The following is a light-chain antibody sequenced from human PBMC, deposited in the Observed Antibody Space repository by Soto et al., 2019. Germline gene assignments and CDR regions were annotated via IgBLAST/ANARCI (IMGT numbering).Light chain of an antibody. J-gene: IGKJ1*01. CDR3: QRYCSTFWT. Sequence: DIVMTQSPDSLAVSLGERATINCKSSQSVLHSSINKNCLGWYQQKPRQPPKLLIYWASTRESGVPDRFSGSGSGTDFTLTISSLQAEDVAVYYCQRYCSTFWTFGQGTKVEIK. CDR1: QSVLHSSINKNC. V-gene: IGKV4-1*01. CDR2: WAS.